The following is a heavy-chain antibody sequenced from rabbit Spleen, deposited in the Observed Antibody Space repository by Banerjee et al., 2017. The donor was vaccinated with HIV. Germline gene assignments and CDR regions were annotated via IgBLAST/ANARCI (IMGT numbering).Heavy chain of an antibody. CDR1: GFSFSNKAV. J-gene: IGHJ4*01. CDR3: ARDLTGVIGWNFNL. V-gene: IGHV1S40*01. Sequence: QSLEESGGDLVKPGASLTLTCTASGFSFSNKAVMCWVRQAPGKGLEWIGCMVVGDYSTYSASWVNGRFTLSKTSSTTVTLQVTSLTAADTATYFCARDLTGVIGWNFNLWGQGTLVTVS. CDR2: MVVGDYST. D-gene: IGHD1-1*01.